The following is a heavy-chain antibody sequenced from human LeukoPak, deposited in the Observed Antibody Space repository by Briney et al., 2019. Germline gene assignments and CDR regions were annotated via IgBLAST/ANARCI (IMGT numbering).Heavy chain of an antibody. J-gene: IGHJ4*02. CDR1: GFTFSSYA. CDR3: AYSSGLDY. Sequence: PGGSLRLSCAASGFTFSSYAMSWVRQAPGKGLEWVSSISSSGGNTYYSDSVKGRFTISRDNSKNTLYLQMNSLRAEDTAVYYCAYSSGLDYWGQGTLVTVSS. D-gene: IGHD6-19*01. CDR2: ISSSGGNT. V-gene: IGHV3-23*01.